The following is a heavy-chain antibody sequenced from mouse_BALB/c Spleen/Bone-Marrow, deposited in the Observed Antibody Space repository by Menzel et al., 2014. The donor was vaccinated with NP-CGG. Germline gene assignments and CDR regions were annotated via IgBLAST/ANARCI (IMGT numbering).Heavy chain of an antibody. V-gene: IGHV1S130*01. D-gene: IGHD2-1*01. J-gene: IGHJ4*01. CDR2: IHPNSGNT. CDR1: GYTFTSSW. Sequence: VNLAESGSVLVRPGASVKLSCKTSGYTFTSSWIHWAKQRPGQGLEWIGEIHPNSGNTNYNEKFKDKATLTVDTSSRTAYVDLSSLTSEDSAVYYCARARGNYEDYVMDYWGQGTSVTVSS. CDR3: ARARGNYEDYVMDY.